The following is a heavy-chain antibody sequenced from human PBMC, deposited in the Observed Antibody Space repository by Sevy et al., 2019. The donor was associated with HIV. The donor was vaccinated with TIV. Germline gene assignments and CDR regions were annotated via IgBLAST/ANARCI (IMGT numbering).Heavy chain of an antibody. D-gene: IGHD2-8*01. V-gene: IGHV3-23*01. Sequence: GGSLRLSCAASGFTFAKYSMSWVRQAPGKGLEWVSTFSFGCGRINYADSVKGRFTISRDDSKNTLFLQMNSLRAEDTATYFCEREGCTLPHDYWGQGTLVTVSS. CDR1: GFTFAKYS. J-gene: IGHJ4*02. CDR2: FSFGCGRI. CDR3: EREGCTLPHDY.